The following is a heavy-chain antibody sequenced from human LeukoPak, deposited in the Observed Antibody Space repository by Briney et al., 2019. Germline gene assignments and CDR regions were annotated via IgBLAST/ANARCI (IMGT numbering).Heavy chain of an antibody. Sequence: SETLSLTCTVSGVSISSGDYYWGWIRQHPGEGLEWIGYIYYTGSTYYNSSLKSRVTISLDTSKNQFSLKLSSVTAADTAVYYCARGRYSYGYRNWFDPWGQGTLVTVSS. CDR3: ARGRYSYGYRNWFDP. V-gene: IGHV4-31*03. CDR2: IYYTGST. J-gene: IGHJ5*02. CDR1: GVSISSGDYY. D-gene: IGHD5-18*01.